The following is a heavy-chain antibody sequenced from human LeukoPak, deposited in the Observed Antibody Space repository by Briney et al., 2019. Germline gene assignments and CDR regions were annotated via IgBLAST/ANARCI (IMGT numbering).Heavy chain of an antibody. CDR2: ISSSGSTI. J-gene: IGHJ3*02. Sequence: PGGSLRLSCAASGFTFSSYEMNWVRQAPGKGLEWVSYISSSGSTIYYADSVKGRFTISRDNAKNSLYLQMNSLRAEDTAVYYCARFGGYSGYDGAAAFDIWGQGTMVTVSS. V-gene: IGHV3-48*03. CDR1: GFTFSSYE. CDR3: ARFGGYSGYDGAAAFDI. D-gene: IGHD5-12*01.